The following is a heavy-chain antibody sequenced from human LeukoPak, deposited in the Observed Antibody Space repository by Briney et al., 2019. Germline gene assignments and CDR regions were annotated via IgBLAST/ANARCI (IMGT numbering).Heavy chain of an antibody. Sequence: SVKVSCKASGGTFSSYAISWVRQAPGQGLEWMGGIIPIFGTANYAQKFQGRVTITANESTSTAYMELSSLRSEDTAVYYCARHGTVPAAITWDYYFDYWGQGTLVTVSS. V-gene: IGHV1-69*13. CDR2: IIPIFGTA. CDR3: ARHGTVPAAITWDYYFDY. CDR1: GGTFSSYA. J-gene: IGHJ4*02. D-gene: IGHD2-2*01.